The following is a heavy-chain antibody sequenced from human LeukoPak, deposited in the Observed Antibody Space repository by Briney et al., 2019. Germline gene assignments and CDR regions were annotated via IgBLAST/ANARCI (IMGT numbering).Heavy chain of an antibody. CDR1: GFTFSSYW. CDR3: ARALTPTVTTPTSFYYYMDV. J-gene: IGHJ6*03. CDR2: IKQDGSEK. V-gene: IGHV3-7*01. D-gene: IGHD4-11*01. Sequence: GGSLRLSCAASGFTFSSYWMSWVRQAPGKGLEWVANIKQDGSEKYYVDSVKGRFTISRDNAKNSLYLQMNSLRAEDTAVYYCARALTPTVTTPTSFYYYMDVWGKGTTVTVSS.